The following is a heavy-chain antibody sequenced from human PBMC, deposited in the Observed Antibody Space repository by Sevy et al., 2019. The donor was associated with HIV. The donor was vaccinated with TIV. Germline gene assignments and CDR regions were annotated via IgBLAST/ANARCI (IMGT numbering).Heavy chain of an antibody. Sequence: SETLSLTCTVSGGSISSYYWSWIRQPPGKGLEWIGYIYCSGSTNYNPSLKSRVTISVDTSKNQFSLKLSSVTAADTAVYYCARSSDYYGSGSYCLSYWGQGTLVTVSS. CDR3: ARSSDYYGSGSYCLSY. CDR2: IYCSGST. V-gene: IGHV4-59*01. J-gene: IGHJ4*02. D-gene: IGHD3-10*01. CDR1: GGSISSYY.